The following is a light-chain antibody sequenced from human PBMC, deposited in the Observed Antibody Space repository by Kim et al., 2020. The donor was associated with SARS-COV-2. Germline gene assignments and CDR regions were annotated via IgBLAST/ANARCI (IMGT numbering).Light chain of an antibody. CDR1: SSNIASHS. Sequence: QRVNSSYSGISSNIASHSVYWCQQRPGTAPKLLLHRNDHWPSGVPDRFSSSKSGTSASLAISGLRSEDEADYFCAAWDDSLSGYWVFGGGTQLTVL. J-gene: IGLJ3*02. V-gene: IGLV1-47*01. CDR3: AAWDDSLSGYWV. CDR2: RND.